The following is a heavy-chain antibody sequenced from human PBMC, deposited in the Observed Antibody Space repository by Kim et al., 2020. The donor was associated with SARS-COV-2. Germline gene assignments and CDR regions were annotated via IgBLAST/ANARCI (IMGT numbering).Heavy chain of an antibody. CDR1: GGSISSSSYY. D-gene: IGHD1-26*01. V-gene: IGHV4-39*07. CDR3: ARLSGSYPFDY. Sequence: SETLSLTCTVSGGSISSSSYYWGWIRQPPGKGLEWIGSIYYSGSTYYNPSLKSRVTISVDTSKNQFSLKLSSVTAADTAVYYCARLSGSYPFDYWGQGTLVSVSS. CDR2: IYYSGST. J-gene: IGHJ4*02.